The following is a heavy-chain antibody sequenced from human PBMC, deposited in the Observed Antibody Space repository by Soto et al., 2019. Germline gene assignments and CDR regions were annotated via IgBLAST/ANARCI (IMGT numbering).Heavy chain of an antibody. J-gene: IGHJ4*02. Sequence: EVQLVESGGGLVQPGGSLRLSCAASRFNFSNYWMSWVRQAPGKGLGWVANIKQDGSEKYYVDSVKGRFTISRDNAMNSLYLQMNSLRAEDTAVYYCAREPNSIDYWGQGTLVTVSS. D-gene: IGHD2-15*01. V-gene: IGHV3-7*01. CDR1: RFNFSNYW. CDR3: AREPNSIDY. CDR2: IKQDGSEK.